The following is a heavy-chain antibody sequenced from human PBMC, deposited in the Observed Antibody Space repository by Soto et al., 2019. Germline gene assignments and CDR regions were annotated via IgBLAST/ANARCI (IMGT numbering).Heavy chain of an antibody. CDR3: ARSPSAAAGSTLGWFDP. CDR2: IIPIFGTA. CDR1: GGTFSNYA. Sequence: QVQLVQSGAEVKRPGSSVKVSCKASGGTFSNYAISWVRRAPGQGLEWMGGIIPIFGTANYAQKFQARVTITADESTSTAYMELNSLRSEDTAMYYCARSPSAAAGSTLGWFDPWGQETLVTVSS. D-gene: IGHD6-13*01. J-gene: IGHJ5*02. V-gene: IGHV1-69*01.